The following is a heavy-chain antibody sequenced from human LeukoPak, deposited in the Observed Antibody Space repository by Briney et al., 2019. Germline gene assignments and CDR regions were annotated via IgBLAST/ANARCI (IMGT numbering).Heavy chain of an antibody. CDR3: ARAVDDGSGSLHFDY. J-gene: IGHJ4*02. CDR1: GFTFSSYA. D-gene: IGHD3-10*01. Sequence: QAGGSLRLSCAASGFTFSSYAMSWVRQAPGKGLEWVSAISGSGGSTYYADSVKGRFTISRDNSKNTLYLQMNSLRAEDTAVYSCARAVDDGSGSLHFDYWGQGTLVTVSS. V-gene: IGHV3-23*01. CDR2: ISGSGGST.